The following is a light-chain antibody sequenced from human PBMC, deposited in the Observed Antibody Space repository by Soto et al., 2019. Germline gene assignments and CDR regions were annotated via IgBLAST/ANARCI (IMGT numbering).Light chain of an antibody. CDR3: QQYRSSPFT. J-gene: IGKJ3*01. V-gene: IGKV3-20*01. CDR2: DAS. Sequence: EIVLTQSPGTLSLSPGERATFSCRASQSVVSNYLAWFQKKPGQAPRLLIYDASSRATGIPDRFSGSGSGTDFTLTISRLEPEDFAVYYCQQYRSSPFTFGPGTKVDIK. CDR1: QSVVSNY.